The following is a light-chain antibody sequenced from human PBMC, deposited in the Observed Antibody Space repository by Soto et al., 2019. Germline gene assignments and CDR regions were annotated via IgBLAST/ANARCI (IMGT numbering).Light chain of an antibody. CDR2: AAS. CDR3: QQSYSTPPES. Sequence: DIQRTQSPASLSASLGDRFTITCLSSQSISIYLNWYQQKPGKAPKLLIYAASSLQSGVPSRFSGSGSGTDFTLTISSLQPEDFATYYCQQSYSTPPESFGGGTKVDIK. CDR1: QSISIY. J-gene: IGKJ4*01. V-gene: IGKV1-39*01.